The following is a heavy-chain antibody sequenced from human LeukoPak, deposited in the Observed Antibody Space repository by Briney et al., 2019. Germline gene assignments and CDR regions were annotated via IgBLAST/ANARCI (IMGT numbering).Heavy chain of an antibody. CDR1: GFPFQDSG. V-gene: IGHV3-20*04. CDR3: ARQSRGYVYYFDY. D-gene: IGHD2-2*01. CDR2: INWNGDTT. J-gene: IGHJ4*02. Sequence: GGSLRLSCAASGFPFQDSGLSWVRQAPGKGLEGISGINWNGDTTVYADSVKGRFTMSRDNAKNSMYLQMNSLRADDTAFYYCARQSRGYVYYFDYWGQGTLVTVSS.